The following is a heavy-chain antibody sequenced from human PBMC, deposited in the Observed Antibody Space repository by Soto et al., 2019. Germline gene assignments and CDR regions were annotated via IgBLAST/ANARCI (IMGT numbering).Heavy chain of an antibody. D-gene: IGHD2-2*01. J-gene: IGHJ6*03. Sequence: SETLSLTCPVAGGSISSYYLSWIRTPPGKGLEWIGYIYYSGSTNYNPSLKSRVTISVDTSKNQFSLKLSSVTAADTAVYYCARGDLYCSSTSCPVYYMDVWGKGTTVTVSS. CDR2: IYYSGST. CDR1: GGSISSYY. CDR3: ARGDLYCSSTSCPVYYMDV. V-gene: IGHV4-59*01.